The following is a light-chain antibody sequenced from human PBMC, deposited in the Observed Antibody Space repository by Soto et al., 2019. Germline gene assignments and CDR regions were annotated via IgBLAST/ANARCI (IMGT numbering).Light chain of an antibody. Sequence: IVMTQSPLSLPVTPGEPASISCRSSQSLLHSNGYNYLDWDLKKPGQSPQLLIYLGSNRASGVPDRFSGSGSGTDFTLKISRVEAEDVGVYYCMQALQTPPWTFGQGTKVEIK. CDR3: MQALQTPPWT. V-gene: IGKV2-28*01. CDR1: QSLLHSNGYNY. CDR2: LGS. J-gene: IGKJ1*01.